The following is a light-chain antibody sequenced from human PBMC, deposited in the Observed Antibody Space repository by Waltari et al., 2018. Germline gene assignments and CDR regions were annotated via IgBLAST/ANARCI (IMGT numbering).Light chain of an antibody. CDR1: STDLTTYNY. Sequence: QSALTQLPSASGSPGQSVPLSCSGTSTDLTTYNYVPWYQHHPGRAPKLLIYEVSKRPSGVPDRFSGSKSGNTASLTVSGLQTEDEAVYYCSSYAGRDNLLFGGGTKLTVL. J-gene: IGLJ2*01. CDR2: EVS. V-gene: IGLV2-8*01. CDR3: SSYAGRDNLL.